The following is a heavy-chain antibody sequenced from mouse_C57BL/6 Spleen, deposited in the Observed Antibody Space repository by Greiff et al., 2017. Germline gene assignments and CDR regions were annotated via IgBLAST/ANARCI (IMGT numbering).Heavy chain of an antibody. CDR1: GYTFTSYW. V-gene: IGHV1-69*01. Sequence: VQLQQPGAELVMPGASVKLSCKASGYTFTSYWMHWVKQRPGQGLEWIGVIDPSDSYTNYNQKFKGKSTMTVDKSSSTAYMQHSSLTSEDSAVYYCARYYSGSSRRAMDYWGQGTSVTVSS. D-gene: IGHD1-1*01. CDR3: ARYYSGSSRRAMDY. CDR2: IDPSDSYT. J-gene: IGHJ4*01.